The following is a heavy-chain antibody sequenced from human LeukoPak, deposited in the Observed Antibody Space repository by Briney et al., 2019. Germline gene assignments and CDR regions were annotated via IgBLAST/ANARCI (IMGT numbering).Heavy chain of an antibody. CDR1: GFTFSGYP. D-gene: IGHD3-22*01. CDR3: AKDGSVMVNPTYYFDH. J-gene: IGHJ1*01. Sequence: PGGSLRLSCAASGFTFSGYPIHWVRQAPGEGLEWVAVISYDGSNKYYADSVKGRFTISRDNSKNTLYLQMNSLRAEDTAVYYCAKDGSVMVNPTYYFDHWGQGVLVTVSS. V-gene: IGHV3-30-3*02. CDR2: ISYDGSNK.